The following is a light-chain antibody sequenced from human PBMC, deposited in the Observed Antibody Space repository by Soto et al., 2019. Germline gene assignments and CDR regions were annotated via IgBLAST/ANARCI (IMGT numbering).Light chain of an antibody. J-gene: IGKJ5*01. Sequence: EIVMTQSPATLSVSPGESATLSCRASQSVSSDLAWYQQKPGQAPRLLIYYTSTRATGFPARFSGGGSGTEFTLTISSLQSEYSAFCCCQRYNQCPITLGQGTRLGSK. CDR1: QSVSSD. CDR2: YTS. V-gene: IGKV3-15*01. CDR3: QRYNQCPIT.